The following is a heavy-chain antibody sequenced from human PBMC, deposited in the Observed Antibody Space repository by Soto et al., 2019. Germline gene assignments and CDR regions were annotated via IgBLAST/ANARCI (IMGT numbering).Heavy chain of an antibody. CDR1: GGSISPFY. D-gene: IGHD2-15*01. J-gene: IGHJ4*02. CDR2: LYYSGNT. V-gene: IGHV4-59*01. Sequence: LSLTCTVSGGSISPFYWSWVRQPPGKGLEWIGYLYYSGNTNYNPSLKSRVTISVDASKNQVSLRLTSVTAADTAVYYCARVGGVAARTFDYWGQGTVVPVYS. CDR3: ARVGGVAARTFDY.